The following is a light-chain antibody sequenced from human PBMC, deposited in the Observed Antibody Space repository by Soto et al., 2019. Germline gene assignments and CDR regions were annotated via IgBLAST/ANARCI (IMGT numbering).Light chain of an antibody. Sequence: QSALTQPASVSGSPGQSITISCTGTSSDVGSYNLVSWYRQHPGEAPKLMIYEVSKRPSGVSNRFSGSKSGNTASLTISGLQAEDEADYSCCSYAGGSTVVFGGGTKLTVL. V-gene: IGLV2-23*02. CDR3: CSYAGGSTVV. CDR1: SSDVGSYNL. J-gene: IGLJ2*01. CDR2: EVS.